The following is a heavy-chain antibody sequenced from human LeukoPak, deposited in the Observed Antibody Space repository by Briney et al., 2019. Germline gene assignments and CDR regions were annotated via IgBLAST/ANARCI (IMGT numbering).Heavy chain of an antibody. J-gene: IGHJ4*02. V-gene: IGHV1-24*01. CDR2: FDPEDGET. D-gene: IGHD3-22*01. CDR1: GYTLTELS. Sequence: GASVKVSCKVSGYTLTELSMHWVRQAPGKGLEWMGGFDPEDGETIYAQKFQGRVTMIEDTSTDTAYMELSSLRSEDTAVYYCATDLLGYDSRHYYFDYWGQGTLVTVSS. CDR3: ATDLLGYDSRHYYFDY.